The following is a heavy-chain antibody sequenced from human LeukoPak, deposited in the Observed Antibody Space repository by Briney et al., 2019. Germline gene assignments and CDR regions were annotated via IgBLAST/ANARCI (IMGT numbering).Heavy chain of an antibody. J-gene: IGHJ4*02. CDR2: MNPYSGDR. V-gene: IGHV1-8*03. Sequence: ASVKVSCKTSGYTFTSYHINWVRQATGQGLEWMGWMNPYSGDRGYAQKFQGRVSITSDTSISTAYMELSSLRSEDTAVYFCARTTSLTASGYDYWGQGTRVTVSS. CDR3: ARTTSLTASGYDY. CDR1: GYTFTSYH. D-gene: IGHD4-17*01.